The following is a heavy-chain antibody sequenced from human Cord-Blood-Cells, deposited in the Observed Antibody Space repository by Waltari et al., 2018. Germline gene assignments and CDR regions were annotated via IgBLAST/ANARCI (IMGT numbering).Heavy chain of an antibody. J-gene: IGHJ6*03. D-gene: IGHD1-26*01. V-gene: IGHV1-24*01. CDR1: GYTLTELS. CDR3: ATRNSGSYYYYYYMDV. CDR2: FDPEDGET. Sequence: QVQLVQSGAEVKKPGASVKVSCKVSGYTLTELSLHWVRQAPGKGLEWMGGFDPEDGETIYAQKFQGRVTMTEDTSTDTAYMELSSLRSEDTAVYYCATRNSGSYYYYYYMDVWGKGTTVTVSS.